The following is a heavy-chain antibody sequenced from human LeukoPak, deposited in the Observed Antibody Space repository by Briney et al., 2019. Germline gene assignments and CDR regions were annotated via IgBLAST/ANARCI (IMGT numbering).Heavy chain of an antibody. CDR2: ISDYNGNT. CDR3: ARGGFSSSWGHAFDI. V-gene: IGHV1-18*01. Sequence: ASVKVSFKASGYTFTSYGISWVRQAPGQGLEWMGWISDYNGNTNYAQKLQGRVTMTTDTSTSTAYMELRSLRSDDTAVYYCARGGFSSSWGHAFDIWGQGTMVTVSS. CDR1: GYTFTSYG. J-gene: IGHJ3*02. D-gene: IGHD6-13*01.